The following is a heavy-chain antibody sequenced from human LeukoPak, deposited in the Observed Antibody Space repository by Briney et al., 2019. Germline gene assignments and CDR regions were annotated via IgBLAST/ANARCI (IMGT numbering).Heavy chain of an antibody. J-gene: IGHJ6*03. D-gene: IGHD1-7*01. CDR3: ARDSRNYPDYYYYMDV. CDR2: ISISSSYI. V-gene: IGHV3-21*01. Sequence: GGSLRLSCAAPGFTLSSYSMNWFRQAPGKGLEWVSSISISSSYIYYADSVKGRFTISRDNAKNSLYLQMNSLTADDTAVYYCARDSRNYPDYYYYMDVWGKGTTVTVSS. CDR1: GFTLSSYS.